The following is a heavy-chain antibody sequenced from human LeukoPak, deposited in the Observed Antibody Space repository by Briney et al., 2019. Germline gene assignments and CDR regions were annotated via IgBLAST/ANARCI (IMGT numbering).Heavy chain of an antibody. CDR3: AKGSSGYFADL. CDR2: ISNDGGGT. Sequence: GGSLRLSCTASGFIFNNFGLMWVRQAPGKGLEWVSAISNDGGGTTYADFVKGRFTISRDDSKNTLFLQMNSLRAEDTALYYCAKGSSGYFADLWGQGTLVTVSS. CDR1: GFIFNNFG. D-gene: IGHD3-22*01. V-gene: IGHV3-23*01. J-gene: IGHJ5*02.